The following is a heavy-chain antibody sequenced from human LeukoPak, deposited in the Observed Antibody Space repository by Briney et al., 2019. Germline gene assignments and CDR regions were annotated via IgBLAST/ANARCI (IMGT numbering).Heavy chain of an antibody. J-gene: IGHJ2*01. D-gene: IGHD2-2*01. CDR1: GGSFSGYY. Sequence: SETLSLTCAVYGGSFSGYYWSWIRQPPGKGLEWIGEINHSGSTNYNPSLRSRVTISVDTSKNQFSLKLSSVTAADTAVYYCARGLGYCISTSCYTYCYFDLWGRGTRVTVSS. V-gene: IGHV4-34*01. CDR3: ARGLGYCISTSCYTYCYFDL. CDR2: INHSGST.